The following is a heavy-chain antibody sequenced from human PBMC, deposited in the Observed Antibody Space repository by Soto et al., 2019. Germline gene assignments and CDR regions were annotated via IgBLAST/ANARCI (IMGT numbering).Heavy chain of an antibody. CDR3: TRHSNAGYSSSWYDY. J-gene: IGHJ4*02. D-gene: IGHD6-13*01. CDR2: IRSKANSYAT. CDR1: GFTFSGSA. V-gene: IGHV3-73*01. Sequence: EVQLVESGGGLVQPGGSLKLSCAASGFTFSGSAMHWVRQASGKGLEWVGRIRSKANSYATAYAASVKGRFTISRDDSKNTAYLQMNSLKTEDTAVYYCTRHSNAGYSSSWYDYWGQGTLVTVSS.